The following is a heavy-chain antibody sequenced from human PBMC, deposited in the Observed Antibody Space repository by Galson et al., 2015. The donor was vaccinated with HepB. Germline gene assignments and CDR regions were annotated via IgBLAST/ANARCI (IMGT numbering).Heavy chain of an antibody. V-gene: IGHV5-51*01. CDR2: IYPGDSDT. CDR1: GYSFTSYW. D-gene: IGHD5-24*01. Sequence: SGAEVKKPGESLKISCKGSGYSFTSYWIGWVRQMPGKGLEWMGIIYPGDSDTRYSPSFQGQVTISADKSISTAYLQWSSLKASDTAMYYCARQEMATTWDDAFDIWGQGTMVTVSS. CDR3: ARQEMATTWDDAFDI. J-gene: IGHJ3*02.